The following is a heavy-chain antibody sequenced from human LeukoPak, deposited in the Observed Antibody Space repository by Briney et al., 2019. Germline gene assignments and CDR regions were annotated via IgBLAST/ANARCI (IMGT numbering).Heavy chain of an antibody. V-gene: IGHV3-30*02. CDR1: GFTFSSYG. Sequence: PGGSLRLSCAASGFTFSSYGMHWVRQAPGKGLEWVAFIRYDGSNKYYADSVKGRFTISRDNSKNTLYLQMNSLRAEDTAVYYCAKDRYCSSTSCQMAYFQHWGQGTLVTVPS. J-gene: IGHJ1*01. CDR2: IRYDGSNK. D-gene: IGHD2-2*01. CDR3: AKDRYCSSTSCQMAYFQH.